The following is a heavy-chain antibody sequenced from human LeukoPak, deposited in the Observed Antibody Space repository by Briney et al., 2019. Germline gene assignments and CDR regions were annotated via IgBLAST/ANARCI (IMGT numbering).Heavy chain of an antibody. J-gene: IGHJ4*02. D-gene: IGHD1/OR15-1a*01. CDR2: IRTRTEGANNA. Sequence: GGSLRLSCAASGFTFSSYAMHWVRQAPGKGLEWVSNIRTRTEGANNAIYADSVKGRITCSRDDAKNTLYLHMHSLRDDDTAVYYCARDQQYAFDYWGQGILVTVSS. V-gene: IGHV3-48*02. CDR3: ARDQQYAFDY. CDR1: GFTFSSYA.